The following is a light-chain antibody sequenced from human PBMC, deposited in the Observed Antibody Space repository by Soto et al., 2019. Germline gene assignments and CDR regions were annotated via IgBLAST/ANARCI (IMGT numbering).Light chain of an antibody. V-gene: IGKV3-11*01. CDR3: QWSGGSVS. Sequence: EMVLTQSPATLSLSPGERATLSCRASQSINRFLAWYQQKPGQAPRLLIYDASNRATDIPARFSGSGSGTDFTLTISSLEPEDFAVYYCQWSGGSVSFGGGTKVE. CDR1: QSINRF. CDR2: DAS. J-gene: IGKJ4*01.